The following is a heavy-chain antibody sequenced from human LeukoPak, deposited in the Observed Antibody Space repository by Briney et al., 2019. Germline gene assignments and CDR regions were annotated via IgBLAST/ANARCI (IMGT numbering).Heavy chain of an antibody. J-gene: IGHJ4*02. CDR3: ARELSSGWFSG. CDR1: GYTFTGYY. D-gene: IGHD6-19*01. V-gene: IGHV1-2*02. CDR2: INPKSGDT. Sequence: ASVKVSCKASGYTFTGYYMHWVRQAPGQGLEYMGWINPKSGDTHYAQKFQGRVTMTRDTSISTAYMELSRLRSDDTAVYYCARELSSGWFSGWGQGTLVTVSS.